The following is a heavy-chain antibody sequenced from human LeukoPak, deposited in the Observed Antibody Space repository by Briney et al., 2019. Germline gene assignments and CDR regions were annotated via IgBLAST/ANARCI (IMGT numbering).Heavy chain of an antibody. D-gene: IGHD3-16*01. Sequence: GGSLRLSCAASGFTFSNAYMNWVRQAPGKGLEWVGRIKPKTDGETTEYAAPVKDRFSISRDDSKNTLYLQMNSLKTEDTAVYYCTTGEGGGFDYWGQGTLVTVSS. CDR3: TTGEGGGFDY. CDR1: GFTFSNAY. CDR2: IKPKTDGETT. J-gene: IGHJ4*02. V-gene: IGHV3-15*07.